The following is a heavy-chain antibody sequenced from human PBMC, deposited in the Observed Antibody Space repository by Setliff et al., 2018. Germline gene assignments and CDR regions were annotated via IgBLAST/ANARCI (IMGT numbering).Heavy chain of an antibody. Sequence: ASVKVSCKASGYTFTNYGVTWVRQAPGQGLEWMGWIGAYNGNTYNAHKFQGRVTMTSDTSTSTAYMELRSLRSDDTAVYYCARGNRQWLGKYDYWGQGTLVTVSS. CDR3: ARGNRQWLGKYDY. J-gene: IGHJ4*02. CDR2: IGAYNGNT. D-gene: IGHD6-19*01. CDR1: GYTFTNYG. V-gene: IGHV1-18*01.